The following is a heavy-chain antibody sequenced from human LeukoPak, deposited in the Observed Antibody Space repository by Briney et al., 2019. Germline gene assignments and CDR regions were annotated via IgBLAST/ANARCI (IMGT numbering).Heavy chain of an antibody. D-gene: IGHD5-18*01. CDR1: GFTFSSYA. V-gene: IGHV3-23*01. J-gene: IGHJ4*02. Sequence: GGSLRLSCAASGFTFSSYAMSWVRQAPGKGLEWVSAISGSGGSTYYADSVKGRFTISRDNSKNTLYLQMNSLRAEDTAVYYCARERRYSYGYRTYFDYWGQGTLVTVSS. CDR2: ISGSGGST. CDR3: ARERRYSYGYRTYFDY.